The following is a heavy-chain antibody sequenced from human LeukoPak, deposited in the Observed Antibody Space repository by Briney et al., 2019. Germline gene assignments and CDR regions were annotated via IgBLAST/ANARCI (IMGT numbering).Heavy chain of an antibody. CDR2: IYPGDSDT. V-gene: IGHV5-51*01. J-gene: IGHJ4*02. Sequence: GEPLKISCKGSGYSFTSYWIGWVRQMPGKGLEWMGIIYPGDSDTRFSPSFQGQVTMSVDKSITTAYLQWNSLKTSDTAIYFCARQPIDYGPDYWGQGTLVTVSS. D-gene: IGHD4/OR15-4a*01. CDR3: ARQPIDYGPDY. CDR1: GYSFTSYW.